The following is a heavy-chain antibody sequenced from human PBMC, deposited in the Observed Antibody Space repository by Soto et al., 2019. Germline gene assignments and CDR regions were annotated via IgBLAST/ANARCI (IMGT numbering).Heavy chain of an antibody. Sequence: PSETLSLTCTVSGGSIGSYYWSWIRQPPGKGLEWIGYIYYSGSTNYNPSLKSRVTISVDTSKNQFSLKLSSVTAADTAVYYCTMGLLWFGAYWGQGTLVTVSS. J-gene: IGHJ4*02. CDR2: IYYSGST. CDR1: GGSIGSYY. V-gene: IGHV4-59*08. CDR3: TMGLLWFGAY. D-gene: IGHD3-10*01.